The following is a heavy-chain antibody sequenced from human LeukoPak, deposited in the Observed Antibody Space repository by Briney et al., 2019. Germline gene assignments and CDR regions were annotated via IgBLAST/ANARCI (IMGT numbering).Heavy chain of an antibody. CDR1: GGSIGSYY. Sequence: SETLSLTCTVSGGSIGSYYWSWIRQPPGKGLEWIGYIYYGGNTDHNPSLKSRVTISIDTSKNQFSLKLSSVTAADTAVYYCAREDYMDVWGKGTTVTVSS. CDR2: IYYGGNT. J-gene: IGHJ6*03. CDR3: AREDYMDV. V-gene: IGHV4-59*01.